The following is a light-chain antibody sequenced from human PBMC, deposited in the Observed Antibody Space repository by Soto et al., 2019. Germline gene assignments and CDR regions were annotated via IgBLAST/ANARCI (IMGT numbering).Light chain of an antibody. CDR2: GAS. Sequence: EIVLAQSPGTLSLSPGERATLSCRASQSVSSTYLAWYQLKPGQAPRLLIFGASGRATGIPDRFSGSGSGTDFTLTISRLEHEDFAVYFCQHYGRSVWTFGQGTKVEMK. V-gene: IGKV3-20*01. J-gene: IGKJ1*01. CDR3: QHYGRSVWT. CDR1: QSVSSTY.